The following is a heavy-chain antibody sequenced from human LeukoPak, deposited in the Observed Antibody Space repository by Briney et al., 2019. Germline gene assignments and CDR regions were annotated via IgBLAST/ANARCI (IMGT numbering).Heavy chain of an antibody. J-gene: IGHJ4*02. Sequence: GGSLRLSCAASGFTIRTDAMSWVRQAPGKGLEWVAFIRYDGSNKYYADSVKGRFTISRDNSKNTLYLQMNSLRAEDTAVYYCANFKGYWGQGTLVTVSS. V-gene: IGHV3-30*02. CDR3: ANFKGY. CDR2: IRYDGSNK. CDR1: GFTIRTDA.